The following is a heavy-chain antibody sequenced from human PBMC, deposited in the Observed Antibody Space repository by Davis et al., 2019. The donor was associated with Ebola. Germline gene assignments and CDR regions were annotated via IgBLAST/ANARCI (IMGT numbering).Heavy chain of an antibody. CDR1: GGSINTTSYY. Sequence: MPSETLSLTCTVSGGSINTTSYYWGWIRQPPGKGLEWIVSMYYTGSTNYNPSLKSRVTISVDTSKNQFSLKLSSVTAADTAVYYCASMSTIFGNDYWGQGTLVTVSS. CDR2: MYYTGST. D-gene: IGHD5/OR15-5a*01. J-gene: IGHJ4*02. V-gene: IGHV4-39*07. CDR3: ASMSTIFGNDY.